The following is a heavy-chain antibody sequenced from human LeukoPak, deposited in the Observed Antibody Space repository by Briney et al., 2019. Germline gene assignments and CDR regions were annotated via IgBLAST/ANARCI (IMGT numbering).Heavy chain of an antibody. Sequence: HPGGSLRLSCAASGFTLSSYAMSWVRQAPGKGLEWVSAISGSGGSTYYADSVKGRFTISRDNPKNTLYLQMNSLRAEDTAVYYCAKDRRGYSGYADYWGQGTLVTVSS. CDR3: AKDRRGYSGYADY. V-gene: IGHV3-23*01. CDR2: ISGSGGST. CDR1: GFTLSSYA. D-gene: IGHD5-12*01. J-gene: IGHJ4*02.